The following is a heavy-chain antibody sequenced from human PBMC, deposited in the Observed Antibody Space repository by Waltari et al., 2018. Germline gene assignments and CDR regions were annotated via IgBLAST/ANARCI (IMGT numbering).Heavy chain of an antibody. CDR3: AKVSVPPPGYFDF. J-gene: IGHJ4*02. CDR2: ISSSGRSA. CDR1: GFTVDSNG. V-gene: IGHV3-23*01. Sequence: EVQLLESGGGLVQPGGSLRLSCAASGFTVDSNGLYWVRRAPGKGPEWVSAISSSGRSAYYADSVRGRFTISRDSSKNALYLQMNSLRVEDTAVYYCAKVSVPPPGYFDFWGQGTLVTVSS. D-gene: IGHD3-10*02.